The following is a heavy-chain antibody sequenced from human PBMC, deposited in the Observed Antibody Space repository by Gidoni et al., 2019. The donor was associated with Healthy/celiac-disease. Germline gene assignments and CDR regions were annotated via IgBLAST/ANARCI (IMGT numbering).Heavy chain of an antibody. V-gene: IGHV3-9*01. CDR2: ISWNSGSI. Sequence: EVQLVESGGGLVQPGRSLRLSCAAPGFTFVVYAMHWVRQAPGKGLEWVSGISWNSGSIGYADSVKGRFTISRDNAKNSLYLQMNSLRAEDTALYYCAKGWGGYSYGYVYFDYWGQGTLVTVSS. CDR3: AKGWGGYSYGYVYFDY. J-gene: IGHJ4*02. CDR1: GFTFVVYA. D-gene: IGHD5-18*01.